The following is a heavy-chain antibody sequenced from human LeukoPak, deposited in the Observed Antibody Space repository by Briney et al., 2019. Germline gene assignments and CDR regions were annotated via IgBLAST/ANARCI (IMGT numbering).Heavy chain of an antibody. CDR3: ATGYSSGWSIFDY. CDR2: ISSSGSTI. CDR1: GFTFSSYA. V-gene: IGHV3-48*04. D-gene: IGHD6-19*01. J-gene: IGHJ4*02. Sequence: GGSLRLSCAASGFTFSSYAMSWVRQAPGKGLEWVSAISSSGSTIYYADSVKGRFTISRDNAKNSLYLQMNSLRAEDTAVYYCATGYSSGWSIFDYWGQGTLVTVSS.